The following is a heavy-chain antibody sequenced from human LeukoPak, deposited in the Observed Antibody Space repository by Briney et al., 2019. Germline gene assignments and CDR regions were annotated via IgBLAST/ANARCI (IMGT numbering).Heavy chain of an antibody. V-gene: IGHV1-18*01. CDR1: GYTFTSYG. J-gene: IGHJ4*02. CDR2: ISAYNGNT. Sequence: ASVMVSCKASGYTFTSYGISWVRQAPGQGLEWMGWISAYNGNTNYAQKLQGRVTMTTDTSTSTAYMELRSLRSDDTAVYYCARGTLWGSSGYYPFDYWGQGTLVTVSS. D-gene: IGHD3-22*01. CDR3: ARGTLWGSSGYYPFDY.